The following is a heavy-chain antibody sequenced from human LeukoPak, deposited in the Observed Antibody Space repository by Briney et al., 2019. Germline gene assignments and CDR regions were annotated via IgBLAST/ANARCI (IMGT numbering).Heavy chain of an antibody. J-gene: IGHJ4*02. CDR3: ARYARSSGYILDY. Sequence: QPGRSLRLSCAASGFTFSSYGMHWVRQAPGKGLEWVAVISYDGSNKYYADSVKGRFTISRDNSKNTLYLQMNSLRAEDTAVYYCARYARSSGYILDYWGQGTLVTVSS. CDR1: GFTFSSYG. D-gene: IGHD3-22*01. V-gene: IGHV3-30*03. CDR2: ISYDGSNK.